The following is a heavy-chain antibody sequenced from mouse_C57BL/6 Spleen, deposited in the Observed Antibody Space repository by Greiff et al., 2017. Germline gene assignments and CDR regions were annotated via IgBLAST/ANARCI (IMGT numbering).Heavy chain of an antibody. J-gene: IGHJ2*01. CDR1: GYTFTSYW. Sequence: QVQLQQSGAELVKPGASVKLSCKASGYTFTSYWMHWVKQRPGQGLEWIGMIHPNSGSTNYNEKFKSKATLTVDKSSSTAYMQLSSLTSEDSAVYYCARNYEYEYYFDYWGQGTTLTVSS. D-gene: IGHD2-4*01. V-gene: IGHV1-64*01. CDR2: IHPNSGST. CDR3: ARNYEYEYYFDY.